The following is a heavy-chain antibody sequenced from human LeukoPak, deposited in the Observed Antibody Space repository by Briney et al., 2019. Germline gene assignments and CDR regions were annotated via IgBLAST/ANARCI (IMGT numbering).Heavy chain of an antibody. CDR1: GYTFTSYD. Sequence: ASVKVSCKASGYTFTSYDINWVRQATGQGLEWMGWMNPNGGNTGYAQKFQGRVTMTRNTSISTAYMELSSLRSEDTAVYYCARGGEGGVSSSWYAFDYYYYYGMDVWGQGTTVTVSS. D-gene: IGHD6-13*01. CDR2: MNPNGGNT. CDR3: ARGGEGGVSSSWYAFDYYYYYGMDV. J-gene: IGHJ6*02. V-gene: IGHV1-8*01.